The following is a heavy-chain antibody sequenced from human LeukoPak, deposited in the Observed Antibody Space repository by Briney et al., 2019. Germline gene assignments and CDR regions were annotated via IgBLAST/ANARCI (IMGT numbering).Heavy chain of an antibody. V-gene: IGHV3-23*01. CDR1: GFTFSSYA. CDR3: ARVAAGYSVNYFDY. Sequence: GGSLRLSCAASGFTFSSYAMSWVRQAPGKGLEWVSAISGSGGSTYYADSVKGRFTISRDNVENSLYLQMNSLRDEDTAVYYCARVAAGYSVNYFDYWGQGTLVTVSS. J-gene: IGHJ4*02. D-gene: IGHD4-23*01. CDR2: ISGSGGST.